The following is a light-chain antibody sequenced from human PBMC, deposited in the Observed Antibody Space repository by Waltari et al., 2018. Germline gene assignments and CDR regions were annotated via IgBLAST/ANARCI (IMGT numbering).Light chain of an antibody. CDR1: VLVTKY. V-gene: IGLV3-27*01. Sequence: SFELRQPSSVSVSPGQTAKITCSGDVLVTKYGRWIQQKPGQAPVLVIFRDSERPPGIPERFSGSSSGTTVTLTITGVQVEDEADYYCYSAADNSRVFGGGTKLTVL. CDR3: YSAADNSRV. J-gene: IGLJ3*02. CDR2: RDS.